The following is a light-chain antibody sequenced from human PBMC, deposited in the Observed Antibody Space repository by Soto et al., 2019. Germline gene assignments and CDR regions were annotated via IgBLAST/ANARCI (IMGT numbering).Light chain of an antibody. V-gene: IGKV3-11*01. CDR1: QSVSSY. CDR2: DAS. CDR3: QQRSNWPPIT. J-gene: IGKJ5*01. Sequence: EIVLTQSPATLSLSPGERATLSCRASQSVSSYLAWYQQKPGQAPRLLIYDASKRGTGIPARFSGSGSGTALPLPTSSLEPKDFAVYYCQQRSNWPPITFGQGTRLEIK.